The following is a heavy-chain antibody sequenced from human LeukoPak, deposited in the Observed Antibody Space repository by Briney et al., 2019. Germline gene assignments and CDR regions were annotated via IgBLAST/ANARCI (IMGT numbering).Heavy chain of an antibody. Sequence: SETLSLTCTVSGGSISSYYWSWIRQPPGKGLEWIGSIYHSGSTDYTPSLKSRVSISVDTSKSQVSLKLTSVTAADTAVYYCARPSGGSGFDYWGQGTLVTASS. CDR1: GGSISSYY. J-gene: IGHJ4*02. D-gene: IGHD1-26*01. CDR3: ARPSGGSGFDY. CDR2: IYHSGST. V-gene: IGHV4-59*08.